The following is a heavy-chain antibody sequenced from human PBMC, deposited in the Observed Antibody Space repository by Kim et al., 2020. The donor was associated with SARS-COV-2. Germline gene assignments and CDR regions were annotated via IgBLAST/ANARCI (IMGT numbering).Heavy chain of an antibody. V-gene: IGHV1-24*01. D-gene: IGHD3-10*01. J-gene: IGHJ6*02. Sequence: ASVKVSCKVSGYTLTELSMHWVRQAPGKGLEWMGGFDPEDGETIYAQKFQGRDTMTEDTSTDTAYMELSSLRSEDTAVYYCATDPAAGRWFGESRPYYYYGMDVWGQGTTVTVSS. CDR1: GYTLTELS. CDR3: ATDPAAGRWFGESRPYYYYGMDV. CDR2: FDPEDGET.